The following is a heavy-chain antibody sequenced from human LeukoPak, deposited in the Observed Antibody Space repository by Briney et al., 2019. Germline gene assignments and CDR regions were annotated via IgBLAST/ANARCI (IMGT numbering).Heavy chain of an antibody. Sequence: SETLSLTCTVSGYSISSGYYWGWIRQPPGKGLEWIGEINHSGSTNYNPSLKSRVTISVDTSKNQFSLKLSSVTAADTAVYYCARPRITMVRGVSYFDYWGQGTLVTVSS. CDR2: INHSGST. V-gene: IGHV4-38-2*02. D-gene: IGHD3-10*01. CDR1: GYSISSGYY. CDR3: ARPRITMVRGVSYFDY. J-gene: IGHJ4*02.